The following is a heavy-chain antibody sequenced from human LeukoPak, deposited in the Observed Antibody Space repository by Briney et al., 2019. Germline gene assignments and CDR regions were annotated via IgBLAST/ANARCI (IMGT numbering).Heavy chain of an antibody. CDR2: INQDGSEK. CDR3: ARDRGYSGYDPTYYYDSSGYYFDY. J-gene: IGHJ4*02. Sequence: GGSLRLSCGASGFTFDDYWMSWVRQAPGQGLEWVANINQDGSEKYYLDSAKGRFTISRDNARNSLYLQVNSLRAEDTAMYYCARDRGYSGYDPTYYYDSSGYYFDYWGQGTLVTVSS. CDR1: GFTFDDYW. D-gene: IGHD3-22*01. V-gene: IGHV3-7*03.